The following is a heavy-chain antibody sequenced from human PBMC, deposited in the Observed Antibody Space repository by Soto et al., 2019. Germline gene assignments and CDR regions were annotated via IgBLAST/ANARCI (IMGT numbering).Heavy chain of an antibody. J-gene: IGHJ2*01. CDR1: GGSIGNYY. CDR2: IYTSGRT. CDR3: ARDYDVNTALDYWYFDL. D-gene: IGHD5-18*01. Sequence: QVQLQESGPGLVKPSESLSLTCTVSGGSIGNYYWSWILQSAGKGLEWIGRIYTSGRTHYNPSLTGRVTMSIDTSKNQFSLRLTSVTAADTAMYYCARDYDVNTALDYWYFDLWGRGTLVTVSS. V-gene: IGHV4-4*07.